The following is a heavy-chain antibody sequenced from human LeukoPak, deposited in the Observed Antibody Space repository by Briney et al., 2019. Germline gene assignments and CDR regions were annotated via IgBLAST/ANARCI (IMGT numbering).Heavy chain of an antibody. CDR3: ASFDSSGWHYFDY. D-gene: IGHD6-19*01. CDR1: GFSFSSYA. CDR2: INNTGRTT. J-gene: IGHJ4*02. Sequence: GGSLRLSCAASGFSFSSYAMSWVRQAPGKGLEWVSAINNTGRTTYYADSVKGRFTISRDNAKNSLYLQMNTLRAEDTAVYYCASFDSSGWHYFDYWGQGTLVTVSS. V-gene: IGHV3-23*01.